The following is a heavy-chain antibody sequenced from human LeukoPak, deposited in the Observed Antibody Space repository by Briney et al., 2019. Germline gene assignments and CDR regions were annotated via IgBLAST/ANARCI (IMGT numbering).Heavy chain of an antibody. D-gene: IGHD2-2*01. J-gene: IGHJ4*02. V-gene: IGHV3-30*02. Sequence: GGSLRLSCAASGFTFSSYAMHWVRQAPGKGLEWVAFIRYDGSNKYYADSVKGRFTISRDNSKNTLYLQMNSLRAEDTAVYYCAKTVVPAAAYFDYWGQGTLVTVSS. CDR3: AKTVVPAAAYFDY. CDR1: GFTFSSYA. CDR2: IRYDGSNK.